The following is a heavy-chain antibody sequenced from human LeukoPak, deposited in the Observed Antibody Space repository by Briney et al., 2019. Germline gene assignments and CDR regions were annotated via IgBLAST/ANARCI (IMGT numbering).Heavy chain of an antibody. CDR1: VFSLSNIGVG. CDR3: VHTSLSRRHGSGWADVDWFDP. J-gene: IGHJ5*02. D-gene: IGHD6-19*01. Sequence: SGPPLVNPTQTVTLTCNFSVFSLSNIGVGVGWVRQPPGNALEWLALIYSDRDQRYIPSLGCRLIIDRDSSKIQVVLKITNMEPVDTGTYYCVHTSLSRRHGSGWADVDWFDPWGPGTLVTVSS. V-gene: IGHV2-5*02. CDR2: IYSDRDQ.